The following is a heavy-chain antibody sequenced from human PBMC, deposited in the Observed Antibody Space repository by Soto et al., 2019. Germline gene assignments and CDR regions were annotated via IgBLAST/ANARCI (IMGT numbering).Heavy chain of an antibody. CDR3: ARLVSANGGWDAFDI. CDR2: IKQDGSEK. J-gene: IGHJ3*02. Sequence: EVQLVESGGGLVQPGGSLRLSCAASGFTFSSYWMSWVRKAPGKGLEWVANIKQDGSEKYYVDSVKGRFTISRDNAKNSLYLQMNSLRAEDTAVYYCARLVSANGGWDAFDIWGQGTMVTVSS. CDR1: GFTFSSYW. V-gene: IGHV3-7*01. D-gene: IGHD2-8*01.